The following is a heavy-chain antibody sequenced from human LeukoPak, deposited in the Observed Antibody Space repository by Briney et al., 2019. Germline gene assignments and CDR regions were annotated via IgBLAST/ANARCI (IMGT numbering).Heavy chain of an antibody. V-gene: IGHV4-61*02. D-gene: IGHD6-19*01. J-gene: IGHJ5*02. CDR3: AQAGSGWYLGH. CDR2: IYTSGST. CDR1: GGSISSGSYY. Sequence: SETLSLTCTVSGGSISSGSYYWSWIRQPAGKGLEWIGRIYTSGSTNYNPSLKSRVTISVDTSKNQFSLKLSSVTAADTAVYYCAQAGSGWYLGHWGQGTLVTVSS.